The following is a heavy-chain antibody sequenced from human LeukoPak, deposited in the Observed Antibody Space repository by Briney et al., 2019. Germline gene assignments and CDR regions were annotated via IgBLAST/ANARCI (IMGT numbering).Heavy chain of an antibody. Sequence: PGGSLRLSCVASEFTFSTFAISWVRQAPGKGLEWVSHISGSGESTYYADSVKGRFTISRDNSKSTLYLQMDSLRAEDTAVYYCARADYGDYVNPTTRVRSNDDRGGAFDIWGQGTMVTVSS. V-gene: IGHV3-23*01. CDR2: ISGSGEST. CDR3: ARADYGDYVNPTTRVRSNDDRGGAFDI. J-gene: IGHJ3*02. CDR1: EFTFSTFA. D-gene: IGHD4-17*01.